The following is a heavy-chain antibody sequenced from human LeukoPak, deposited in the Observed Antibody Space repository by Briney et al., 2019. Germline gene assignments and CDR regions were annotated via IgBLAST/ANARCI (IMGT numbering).Heavy chain of an antibody. CDR3: TRNSGWYGLS. D-gene: IGHD6-19*01. V-gene: IGHV3-23*01. CDR1: GLTLSNYW. J-gene: IGHJ1*01. Sequence: GGSLRLSCVAPGLTLSNYWMSWVRQAPGKGLEWVSSIDYDGGSGHYADSVKGRFTISRDNSNNTLFLHLNSLRGEDTAVYYCTRNSGWYGLSWGQGTLVTVSS. CDR2: IDYDGGSG.